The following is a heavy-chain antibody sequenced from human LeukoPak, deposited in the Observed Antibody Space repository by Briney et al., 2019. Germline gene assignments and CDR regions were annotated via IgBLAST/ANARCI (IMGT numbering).Heavy chain of an antibody. D-gene: IGHD3-3*01. CDR3: ARDGGTIFGVVNYYYYYMDV. CDR2: IYYSGST. CDR1: GGSISSYY. V-gene: IGHV4-59*12. Sequence: SSETLSLTCTVTGGSISSYYWSWIRQPPGKGLEWIGSIYYSGSTYYNPSLKSRVTISVDTSKNQFSLKLSSVTAADTAVYYCARDGGTIFGVVNYYYYYMDVWGKGTTVTVSS. J-gene: IGHJ6*03.